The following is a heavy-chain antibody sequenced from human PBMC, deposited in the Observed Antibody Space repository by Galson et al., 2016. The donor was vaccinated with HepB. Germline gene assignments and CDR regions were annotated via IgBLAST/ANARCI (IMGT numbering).Heavy chain of an antibody. J-gene: IGHJ4*02. Sequence: SVKVSCKASGYTFSPYGISWVRQAPGQGLEWTGWINAYNGDPIYAQKFRGRVNMTTDTSTTTTYMDLRGLHSDDTARYYCARAINKIVDYWGQGTLVTVSS. CDR2: INAYNGDP. D-gene: IGHD2-21*01. CDR3: ARAINKIVDY. CDR1: GYTFSPYG. V-gene: IGHV1-18*01.